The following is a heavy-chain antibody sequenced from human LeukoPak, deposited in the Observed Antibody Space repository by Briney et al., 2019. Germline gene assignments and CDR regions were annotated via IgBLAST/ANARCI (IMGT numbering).Heavy chain of an antibody. J-gene: IGHJ4*02. CDR1: GGSISNYY. CDR2: IYYSGET. CDR3: ARSTYYYDSSGFGY. V-gene: IGHV4-59*01. Sequence: SETLSLTCTVSGGSISNYYWSWIRQPRGKGLEWIGNIYYSGETNYNPSLKSRVTTSLDTSKNQFSLKLSSVTAADTAVYYCARSTYYYDSSGFGYWGQGTLVTVSS. D-gene: IGHD3-22*01.